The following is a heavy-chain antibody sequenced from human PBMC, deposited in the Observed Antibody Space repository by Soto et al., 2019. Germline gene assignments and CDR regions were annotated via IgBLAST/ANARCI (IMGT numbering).Heavy chain of an antibody. J-gene: IGHJ6*02. CDR2: VNHSGEA. Sequence: SETLSLTCGVYGGSFRNYYWIWVRQPPGKGLEWIGEVNHSGEATYNPSLQSRVSISLDTSNNHFSLKMTSVTAADTAVYYCARDGWGCSSTSCYYYYGMDVWGQGTTVTVSS. D-gene: IGHD2-2*01. V-gene: IGHV4-34*01. CDR1: GGSFRNYY. CDR3: ARDGWGCSSTSCYYYYGMDV.